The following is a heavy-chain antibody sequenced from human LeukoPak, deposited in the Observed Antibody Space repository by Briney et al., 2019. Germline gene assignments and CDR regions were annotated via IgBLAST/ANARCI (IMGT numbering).Heavy chain of an antibody. D-gene: IGHD1-26*01. CDR2: ISGSGGST. V-gene: IGHV3-23*01. Sequence: PGGSLRLSCAASGFTFSNYAMSWVRQAPGKGLEWVSGISGSGGSTYYADSVKGRFTISRDNSKNTLYLQVNSLTDEDTAVYYCAKKWGVGTTTLDYFDYWGQGTLVTVSS. CDR1: GFTFSNYA. CDR3: AKKWGVGTTTLDYFDY. J-gene: IGHJ4*02.